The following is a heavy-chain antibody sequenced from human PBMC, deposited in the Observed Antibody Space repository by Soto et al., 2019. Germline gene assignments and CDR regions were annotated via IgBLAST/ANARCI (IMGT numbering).Heavy chain of an antibody. V-gene: IGHV1-18*01. CDR2: ISAYNGNT. D-gene: IGHD3-22*01. Sequence: ASVKVSCKASGYTFTSYGISWVRQAPGQGLEWMGWISAYNGNTNYAQKLQGRVTMTTDTSTSTAYMELRSLRSDDTAVYYCARDYYYDSRGYHDYGMDVWGQGTTVTVSS. J-gene: IGHJ6*02. CDR1: GYTFTSYG. CDR3: ARDYYYDSRGYHDYGMDV.